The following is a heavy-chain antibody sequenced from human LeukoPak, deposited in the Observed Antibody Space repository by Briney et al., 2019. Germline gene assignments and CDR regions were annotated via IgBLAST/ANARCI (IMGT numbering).Heavy chain of an antibody. V-gene: IGHV3-23*01. CDR1: GFTFSSYA. CDR3: AKELSPAAYYSMDI. J-gene: IGHJ6*02. D-gene: IGHD2-2*01. Sequence: GGSLRLSFAASGFTFSSYAMSWVRQAPGKGLEWVSSLSDSGGSTNYADSVKGRFTISRDDSKNTLYLQMISLRAEDTAVYYCAKELSPAAYYSMDIWGQGTTVTVSS. CDR2: LSDSGGST.